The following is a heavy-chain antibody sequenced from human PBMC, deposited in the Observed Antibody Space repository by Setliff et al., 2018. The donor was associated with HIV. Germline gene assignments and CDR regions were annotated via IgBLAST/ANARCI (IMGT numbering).Heavy chain of an antibody. V-gene: IGHV4-61*09. Sequence: PSETLSLTCSVSGASISGVNYYWTWIRQPAGKGLEWLGHIKDTGATNYSPSLKSRVTMSIDTSNKQFSLKLSSVTAADTAVYYCARRIIVGASSDVFDIWGQGTLVTVSS. J-gene: IGHJ3*02. CDR1: GASISGVNYY. CDR2: IKDTGAT. D-gene: IGHD1-26*01. CDR3: ARRIIVGASSDVFDI.